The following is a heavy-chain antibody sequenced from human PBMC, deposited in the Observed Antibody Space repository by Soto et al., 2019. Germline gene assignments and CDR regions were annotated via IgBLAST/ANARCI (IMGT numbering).Heavy chain of an antibody. CDR3: ARIGSWALNFDY. Sequence: QVQLVESGGGVVQPGRSLRLSCAASGFTFSSYHMHWLRQAPGKGLEWVAVIWNDESNKFYADSVKGRFTISRDNSKNTLWLQMNSLRVEDTAVYYCARIGSWALNFDYWGQGTLVTVSS. V-gene: IGHV3-33*01. CDR2: IWNDESNK. J-gene: IGHJ4*02. CDR1: GFTFSSYH. D-gene: IGHD6-13*01.